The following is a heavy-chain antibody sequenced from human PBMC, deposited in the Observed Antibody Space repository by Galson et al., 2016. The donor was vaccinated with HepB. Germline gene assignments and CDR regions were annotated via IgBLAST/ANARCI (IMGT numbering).Heavy chain of an antibody. CDR1: GFTFSSYS. CDR3: ARDSSPLTPPPRMYIAARNPFDS. Sequence: SLRLSCAASGFTFSSYSMNWVRQAPGKGLEWVSYISSSSSTIYYADSVKGRFTISRDDAKNSLYLQMTSLRAEDTAVYYCARDSSPLTPPPRMYIAARNPFDSWGQGTLVTVSS. D-gene: IGHD6-6*01. J-gene: IGHJ4*02. V-gene: IGHV3-48*04. CDR2: ISSSSSTI.